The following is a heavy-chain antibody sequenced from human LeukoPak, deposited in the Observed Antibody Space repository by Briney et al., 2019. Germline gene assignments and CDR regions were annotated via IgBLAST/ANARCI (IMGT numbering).Heavy chain of an antibody. CDR1: GFTFSSYA. V-gene: IGHV3-23*01. D-gene: IGHD3-22*01. CDR2: ISGSAYST. J-gene: IGHJ3*02. Sequence: PGGSLRLSCAASGFTFSSYAMTWVRQAPGKGLEWISAISGSAYSTSYADSVKGRFTISRDNSKNTLYLQMNSLRAEDTAIYYCARNTSGFKLGDAFGIWGQGTMVTVSS. CDR3: ARNTSGFKLGDAFGI.